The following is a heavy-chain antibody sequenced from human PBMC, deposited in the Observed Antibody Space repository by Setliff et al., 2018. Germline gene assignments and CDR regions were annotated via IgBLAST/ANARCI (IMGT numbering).Heavy chain of an antibody. CDR3: AREDWNGNAFDI. D-gene: IGHD1-1*01. Sequence: SETLSLTCTVSGGSTNNYHWTWIRQPAGKGLEWIGRLYPNGNTNYNPNLKRRVNMSADSSKNHLSLRLKNVTAADTAVYYCAREDWNGNAFDIWGPGTMVTVSS. CDR2: LYPNGNT. V-gene: IGHV4-4*07. CDR1: GGSTNNYH. J-gene: IGHJ3*02.